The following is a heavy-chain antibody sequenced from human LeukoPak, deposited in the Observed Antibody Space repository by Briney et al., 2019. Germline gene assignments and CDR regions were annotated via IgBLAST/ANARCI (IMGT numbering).Heavy chain of an antibody. CDR2: ISYDGSNK. J-gene: IGHJ4*02. Sequence: GGSLRLSCAASGFTFSSYAMHWVRQAPGKGLEWVAVISYDGSNKYYADSVKGRFTISRDNSKNTLYLQMNSLRAEDTAVYYCARVEQRLGNYFDYWGQGTLVTVSS. D-gene: IGHD6-19*01. CDR1: GFTFSSYA. V-gene: IGHV3-30-3*01. CDR3: ARVEQRLGNYFDY.